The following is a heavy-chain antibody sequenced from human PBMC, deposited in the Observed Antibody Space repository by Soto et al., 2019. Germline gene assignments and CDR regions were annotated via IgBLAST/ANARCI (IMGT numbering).Heavy chain of an antibody. J-gene: IGHJ4*02. CDR2: ISGSGGST. D-gene: IGHD3-10*01. CDR1: GFTFSSYA. Sequence: GGSLRLSCAASGFTFSSYAMSWVRQAPGKGLEWVSAISGSGGSTYYAESVKGRFTISRDNSKNTLYLQMNSLRAEDTAVYYRAKAKWFESYYFDYWGQGTLVTVSS. CDR3: AKAKWFESYYFDY. V-gene: IGHV3-23*01.